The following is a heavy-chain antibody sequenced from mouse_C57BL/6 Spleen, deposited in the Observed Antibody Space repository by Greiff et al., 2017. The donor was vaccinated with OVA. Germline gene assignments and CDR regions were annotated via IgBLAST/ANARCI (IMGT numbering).Heavy chain of an antibody. CDR2: ISSGGSYT. D-gene: IGHD2-1*01. J-gene: IGHJ1*03. CDR3: ARDYGNWYFDV. Sequence: DVKLVESGGDLVKPGGSLKLSCAASGFTFSSYGMSWVRQTPDKRLEWVATISSGGSYTYYPDSVKGRFTISRDNAKNTLYLQMRSLKTVDTAMYYCARDYGNWYFDVWGTGTTVTVSS. CDR1: GFTFSSYG. V-gene: IGHV5-6*02.